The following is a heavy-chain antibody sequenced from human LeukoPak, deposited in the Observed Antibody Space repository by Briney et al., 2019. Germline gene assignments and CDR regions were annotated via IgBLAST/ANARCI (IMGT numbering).Heavy chain of an antibody. CDR1: GFTFSSYA. D-gene: IGHD3-16*01. Sequence: PGGSLRLSCAASGFTFSSYAMHWVRQAPGKGLEWVAVISYDGSNKYYADSVKGRFTISRDNSKNTLYLQMNSLRAEDTAVYYCGGIGQSLSRGAFDIWGQGTMVTVSS. CDR3: GGIGQSLSRGAFDI. J-gene: IGHJ3*02. CDR2: ISYDGSNK. V-gene: IGHV3-30-3*01.